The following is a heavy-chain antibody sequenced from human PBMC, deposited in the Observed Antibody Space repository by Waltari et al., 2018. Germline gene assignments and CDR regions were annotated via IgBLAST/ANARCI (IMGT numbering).Heavy chain of an antibody. V-gene: IGHV1-2*06. D-gene: IGHD3-10*01. CDR2: INPNSGGT. Sequence: PGQGLEWMGRINPNSGGTNYAQKFQGRVTMTRDTSISTAYMELSRLRSDDTAVYYCARDVEGDGVLYGSPRRFDYWGQGILVTVSS. CDR3: ARDVEGDGVLYGSPRRFDY. J-gene: IGHJ4*02.